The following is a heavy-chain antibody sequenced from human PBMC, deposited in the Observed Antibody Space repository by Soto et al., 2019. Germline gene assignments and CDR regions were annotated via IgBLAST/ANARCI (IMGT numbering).Heavy chain of an antibody. V-gene: IGHV4-59*01. CDR1: GDSISSYY. J-gene: IGHJ4*02. CDR3: ALRSMAVVPEY. Sequence: QVQLQESGPGLVKPSETLSLTCAVSGDSISSYYCMWIRQPPGKGLESIGYLYYGRSANYNPSLTSPVPLSVDTSTNQCSLTLSSMTAADTAVYYCALRSMAVVPEYWGQGTLVTVSS. CDR2: LYYGRSA. D-gene: IGHD3-22*01.